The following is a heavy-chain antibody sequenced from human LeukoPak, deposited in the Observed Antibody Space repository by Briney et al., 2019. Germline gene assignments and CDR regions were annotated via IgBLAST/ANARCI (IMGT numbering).Heavy chain of an antibody. J-gene: IGHJ6*02. D-gene: IGHD6-19*01. CDR1: GFTFSSYS. CDR3: AREGGRQWLVQDGMDV. Sequence: GGSLRLSCAASGFTFSSYSMNWVRQAPGRGLEWVSSISSSSSYIYYADSVKGRFTISRDNAKNSLYLQMNSLRAEDTAVYYCAREGGRQWLVQDGMDVWGQGTTVTVSS. V-gene: IGHV3-21*01. CDR2: ISSSSSYI.